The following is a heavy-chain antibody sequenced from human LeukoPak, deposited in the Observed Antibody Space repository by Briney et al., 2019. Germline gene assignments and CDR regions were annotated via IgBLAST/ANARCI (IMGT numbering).Heavy chain of an antibody. CDR3: ARARLLYYFDF. CDR1: GFTFSSYG. CDR2: IWYDGSNK. V-gene: IGHV3-33*01. D-gene: IGHD2-21*02. J-gene: IGHJ4*02. Sequence: GGSLRLSCAASGFTFSSYGMHWVRQAPGKGLEWVAVIWYDGSNKYYADSVKGRFTISRDNSKNTLYLQMNSLRADDTAVYFCARARLLYYFDFWGQGTLVTVSS.